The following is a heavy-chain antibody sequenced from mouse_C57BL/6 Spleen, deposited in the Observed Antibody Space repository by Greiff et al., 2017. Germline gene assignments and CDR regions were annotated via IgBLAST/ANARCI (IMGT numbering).Heavy chain of an antibody. CDR3: ARDKGTGYGSRGYYFDY. CDR1: GFTFSSYA. J-gene: IGHJ2*01. Sequence: DVMLVESGGGLVKPGGSLKLSCAASGFTFSSYAMSWVRQTPEKRLEWVATISDGGSYTYYPDNVKGRFTISRDNAKNNLYLQMSHLKSEDTAMYYCARDKGTGYGSRGYYFDYWGQGTTLTVSS. CDR2: ISDGGSYT. D-gene: IGHD1-1*01. V-gene: IGHV5-4*01.